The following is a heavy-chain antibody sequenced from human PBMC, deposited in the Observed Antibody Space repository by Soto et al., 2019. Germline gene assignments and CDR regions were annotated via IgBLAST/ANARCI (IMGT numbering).Heavy chain of an antibody. J-gene: IGHJ6*04. D-gene: IGHD3-10*01. V-gene: IGHV3-48*01. CDR3: ARNYYGSGSYFDV. CDR2: ISGSSTTI. Sequence: GGSLRLSCAASGFTFSSYSMNWVRQAPGKGLEWVSYISGSSTTIFYADSVEGRFTISRDNAKNSLYLQMNSLGAEDAAVYHCARNYYGSGSYFDVWGKGTTVTVSS. CDR1: GFTFSSYS.